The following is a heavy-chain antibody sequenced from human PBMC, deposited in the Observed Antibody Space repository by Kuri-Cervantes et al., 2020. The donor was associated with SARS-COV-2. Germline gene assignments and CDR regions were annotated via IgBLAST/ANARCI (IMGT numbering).Heavy chain of an antibody. J-gene: IGHJ4*02. D-gene: IGHD1-26*01. CDR3: AVIQNSGSYSTRSSYFDY. V-gene: IGHV3-9*01. CDR1: GFTFDDYA. Sequence: LSLTCAASGFTFDDYAMHWVRQAPGKGLEWVSGISWNSGSIGYADSVKGRFTISRDNSKNTLYLQMNSLRAEDTAVYYCAVIQNSGSYSTRSSYFDYWGQGTLVTVSS. CDR2: ISWNSGSI.